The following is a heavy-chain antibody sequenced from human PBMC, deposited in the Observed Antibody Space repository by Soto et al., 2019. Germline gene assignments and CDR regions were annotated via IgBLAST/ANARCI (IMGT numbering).Heavy chain of an antibody. CDR2: IYYSGST. J-gene: IGHJ4*02. V-gene: IGHV4-59*12. CDR3: VRGPYNYNSRYFDY. D-gene: IGHD1-1*01. CDR1: GDSMSSYY. Sequence: SETLSLTCTVSGDSMSSYYWSWIRQPPGKGLEWIGYIYYSGSTTYNPSLRSRVSMSVDTSKNQFSLRLYSVTAADTAVYYCVRGPYNYNSRYFDYWGQGTLVTVSS.